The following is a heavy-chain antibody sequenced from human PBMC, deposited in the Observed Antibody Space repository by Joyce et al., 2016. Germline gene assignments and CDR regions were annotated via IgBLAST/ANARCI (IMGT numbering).Heavy chain of an antibody. D-gene: IGHD6-25*01. CDR1: AFSPSTSGVG. CDR2: IYWDDDK. Sequence: QVTLKESGPTLVKPTQTLTLTCTFSAFSPSTSGVGVGWIRQPPGKALEWLALIYWDDDKRYSASMKSRLTRTKDTSKNQVVLTMTNMDPVDTATYYCAHAPATDRYYGMDVWGQGTTVTVSS. V-gene: IGHV2-5*02. CDR3: AHAPATDRYYGMDV. J-gene: IGHJ6*02.